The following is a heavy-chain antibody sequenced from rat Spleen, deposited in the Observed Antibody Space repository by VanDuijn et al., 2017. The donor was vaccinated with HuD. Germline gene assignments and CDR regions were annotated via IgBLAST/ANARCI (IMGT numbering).Heavy chain of an antibody. V-gene: IGHV2S12*01. CDR1: GFSLTSNG. J-gene: IGHJ2*01. CDR2: ISTGGNT. CDR3: TSSYMPFDY. Sequence: QVQLKESGPGLVQPSQTLSLTCTVSGFSLTSNGVSWVRQPPGKGLEWIAAISTGGNTYYNSGLKSRLGISRDTSKSQVFLKMKMLQTEDTAIYFCTSSYMPFDYWGQGVMVTVSS. D-gene: IGHD1-2*01.